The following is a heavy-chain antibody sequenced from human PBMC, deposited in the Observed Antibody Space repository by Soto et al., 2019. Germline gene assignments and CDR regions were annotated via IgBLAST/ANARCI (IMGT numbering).Heavy chain of an antibody. D-gene: IGHD1-26*01. CDR1: GFSFSGSA. CDR3: SSGSYYSSY. J-gene: IGHJ4*02. V-gene: IGHV3-73*01. CDR2: IRSKSNKYAT. Sequence: PVGSLRLSCTASGFSFSGSAMHWVRQASGKGLEWVGRIRSKSNKYATLYAASVKGRFTISRDDSQNTAYLQMESLKSEDTAVYYCSSGSYYSSYWGQGTLVTVSS.